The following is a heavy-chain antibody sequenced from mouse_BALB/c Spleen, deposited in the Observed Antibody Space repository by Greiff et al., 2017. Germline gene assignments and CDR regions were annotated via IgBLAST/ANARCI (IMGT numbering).Heavy chain of an antibody. Sequence: QVQLQQSGPGLVAPSQSLSITCTVSGFSLTGYGVNWVRQPPGKGLEWLGMIWGDGSTDYNSALKSRLSISKDNSKSQVFLKMNSLQTDDTARYYCARDRRYYGSSYWYFDVWGAGTTVTGSS. CDR2: IWGDGST. CDR1: GFSLTGYG. V-gene: IGHV2-6-7*01. J-gene: IGHJ1*01. D-gene: IGHD1-1*01. CDR3: ARDRRYYGSSYWYFDV.